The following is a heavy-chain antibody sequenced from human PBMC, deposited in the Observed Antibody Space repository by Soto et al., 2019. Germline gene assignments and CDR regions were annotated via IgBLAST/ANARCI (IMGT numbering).Heavy chain of an antibody. CDR1: GFIFKTNW. CDR3: TRGPRPIWNGTGAY. Sequence: PGRSLRLSCVSSGFIFKTNWMPRVRQSPGKGLVWISRIYNDGTYSDYADSVRGRFTISRDNVNDTLYLQMNNLRAEDSGLYYCTRGPRPIWNGTGAYWGQGTQVTVSS. V-gene: IGHV3-74*01. J-gene: IGHJ4*02. CDR2: IYNDGTYS. D-gene: IGHD3-10*01.